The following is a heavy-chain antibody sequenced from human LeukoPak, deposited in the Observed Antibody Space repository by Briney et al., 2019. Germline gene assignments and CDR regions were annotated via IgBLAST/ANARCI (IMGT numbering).Heavy chain of an antibody. D-gene: IGHD6-13*01. Sequence: GASVKVSCKASGYTFTSYYMHWVRQAPGQGLEWMGWINPNSGGTNYAQKFQGRVTMTRDTSISTAYMELSRLRPDDTAVYYCARGEAAADNWFDPWGQGTLVTVSS. J-gene: IGHJ5*02. V-gene: IGHV1-2*02. CDR2: INPNSGGT. CDR3: ARGEAAADNWFDP. CDR1: GYTFTSYY.